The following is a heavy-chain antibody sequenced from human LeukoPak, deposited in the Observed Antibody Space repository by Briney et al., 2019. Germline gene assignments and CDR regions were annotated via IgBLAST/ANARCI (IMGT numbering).Heavy chain of an antibody. CDR1: GFTFSSYS. D-gene: IGHD3-10*01. J-gene: IGHJ6*02. CDR2: ISSSSYI. V-gene: IGHV3-21*03. Sequence: GGSLRLSCAASGFTFSSYSMNWVRQAPGKGLEWVSSISSSSYIYYADSVKGRFTISRDNAKNSLYLQMNSLRAEDTAVYYCARHMVRGVFYYYYGMDVWGQGTTVTVSS. CDR3: ARHMVRGVFYYYYGMDV.